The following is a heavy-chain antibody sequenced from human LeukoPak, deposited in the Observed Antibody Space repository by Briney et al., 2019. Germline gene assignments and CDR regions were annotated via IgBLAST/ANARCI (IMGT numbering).Heavy chain of an antibody. V-gene: IGHV3-21*01. Sequence: PGRSLRLSCAASGFTFSRYGMHWVRQAPGKGLEWVSSISSSSSYIYYADSVKGRFTISRDNAKNSLYLQMNSLRAEDTAVYYCARRLPTGRFLSSSGYYLDYWGQGTLVTVSS. CDR1: GFTFSRYG. J-gene: IGHJ4*02. CDR2: ISSSSSYI. CDR3: ARRLPTGRFLSSSGYYLDY. D-gene: IGHD6-6*01.